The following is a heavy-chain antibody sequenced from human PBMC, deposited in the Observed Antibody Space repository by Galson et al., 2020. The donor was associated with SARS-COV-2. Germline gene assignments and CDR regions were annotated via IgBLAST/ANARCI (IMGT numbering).Heavy chain of an antibody. J-gene: IGHJ4*02. V-gene: IGHV3-30-3*01. CDR2: MSYDATSK. Sequence: GGSLRLSCVASGFTFSSYPMHWVRQAPGKGLEWVAFMSYDATSKYYADSVKGRFTISRDNSENTLYLQLDSLRTEDTAVYYCARDYSGYCSGGSCFSPGYWGQGTLVPVSS. D-gene: IGHD2-15*01. CDR1: GFTFSSYP. CDR3: ARDYSGYCSGGSCFSPGY.